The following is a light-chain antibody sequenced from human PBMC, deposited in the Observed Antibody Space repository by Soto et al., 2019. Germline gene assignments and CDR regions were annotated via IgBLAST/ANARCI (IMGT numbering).Light chain of an antibody. CDR2: DAY. J-gene: IGKJ1*01. V-gene: IGKV1-5*01. CDR3: QQYNGYSTWT. Sequence: DIQMTQSPSTLSASVGDRVTITCRASQSISRWLAWYQQKPGKAPKVLIWDAYSLQRGVPSRFSGSGSGTEFPLTISSLQPDDFATYYCQQYNGYSTWTFGQGNTVETK. CDR1: QSISRW.